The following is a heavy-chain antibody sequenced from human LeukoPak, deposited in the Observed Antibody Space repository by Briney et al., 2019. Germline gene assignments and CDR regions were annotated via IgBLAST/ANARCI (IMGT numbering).Heavy chain of an antibody. CDR3: AKDDGGNSFAY. D-gene: IGHD4-23*01. CDR2: IYPNSGAT. Sequence: GASVKVSCKTSGYTFTDSYMHWVRRAPGQGLEWMGWIYPNSGATNYAQKFQDRVTLTRDTSISTAYMELSRLTSDDTAVYYCAKDDGGNSFAYWGQGTLVTVSS. CDR1: GYTFTDSY. J-gene: IGHJ4*02. V-gene: IGHV1-2*02.